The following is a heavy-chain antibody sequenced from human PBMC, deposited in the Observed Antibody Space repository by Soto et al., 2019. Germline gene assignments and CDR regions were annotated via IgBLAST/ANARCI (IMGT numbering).Heavy chain of an antibody. J-gene: IGHJ6*02. CDR1: GFTFSSYS. CDR3: AGDKGHPKGYYYYGMDV. CDR2: ISSSSSYV. Sequence: GGSLRLSCAASGFTFSSYSMNWVRQAPGKGLEWVSSISSSSSYVYYADSVKGRFTISRDNAKNSLYLQMNSLRAEDTAVYDCAGDKGHPKGYYYYGMDVWGQGTTVTVSS. V-gene: IGHV3-21*01.